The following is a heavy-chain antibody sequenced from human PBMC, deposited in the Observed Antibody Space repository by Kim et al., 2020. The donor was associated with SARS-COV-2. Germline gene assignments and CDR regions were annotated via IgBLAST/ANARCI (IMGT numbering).Heavy chain of an antibody. J-gene: IGHJ3*02. CDR2: IYYSGST. CDR1: GGSISSYY. CDR3: ARRSLGYCSGGSCQQAFDI. Sequence: SETLSLTCTVSGGSISSYYWSWIRQPPGKGLEWIGYIYYSGSTNYNPSLKSRVTISVDTSKNQFSLKLSSVTAADTAVYYCARRSLGYCSGGSCQQAFDIWGPGTMVTVSS. V-gene: IGHV4-59*08. D-gene: IGHD2-15*01.